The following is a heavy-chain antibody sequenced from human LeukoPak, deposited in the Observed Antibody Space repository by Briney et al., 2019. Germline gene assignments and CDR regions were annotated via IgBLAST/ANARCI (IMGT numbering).Heavy chain of an antibody. CDR2: ISISSSYI. D-gene: IGHD6-13*01. CDR3: AKGKNLLAAAGAPDFDY. V-gene: IGHV3-21*01. Sequence: GGSLRLSCAASGFTFSSYSMNWVRQAPGKGLEWVSSISISSSYIYYADSVKGRFTISRDNAKNSLYLQINSLRAEDTAVYYCAKGKNLLAAAGAPDFDYWGQGTLVTVSS. J-gene: IGHJ4*02. CDR1: GFTFSSYS.